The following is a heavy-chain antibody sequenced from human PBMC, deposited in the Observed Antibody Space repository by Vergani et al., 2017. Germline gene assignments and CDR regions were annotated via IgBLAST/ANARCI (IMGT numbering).Heavy chain of an antibody. CDR1: GGSISSGSYY. V-gene: IGHV4-61*02. J-gene: IGHJ5*02. Sequence: QVQLQESGPGLVKPSQTLSLTCTVSGGSISSGSYYWSWIRQPAGKGLEWIGRIYYSGSTYYNPSLKSRVTISVDTSKNQFSLKLSSVTAADTAVYYCARTEYEFWSGRALNWFDPWGQGTLVTVSS. CDR3: ARTEYEFWSGRALNWFDP. CDR2: IYYSGST. D-gene: IGHD3-3*01.